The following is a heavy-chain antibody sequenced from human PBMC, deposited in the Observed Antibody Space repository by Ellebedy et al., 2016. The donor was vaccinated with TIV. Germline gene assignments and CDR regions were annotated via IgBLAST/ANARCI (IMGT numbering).Heavy chain of an antibody. V-gene: IGHV3-23*01. D-gene: IGHD5-12*01. CDR3: AKDRYEDMSYYFDY. J-gene: IGHJ4*02. CDR2: ISGSGGST. Sequence: GESLKISXAASGFTFSSYAMSWVRQAPGKGLEWVSAISGSGGSTYYADSVKGRFTISRDNAKNSLYLQMNSLRAEDTAVYYCAKDRYEDMSYYFDYWGQGTLVTVSS. CDR1: GFTFSSYA.